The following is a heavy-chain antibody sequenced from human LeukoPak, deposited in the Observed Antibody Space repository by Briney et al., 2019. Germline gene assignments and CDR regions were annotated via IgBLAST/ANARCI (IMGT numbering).Heavy chain of an antibody. CDR3: ARDGATVTIYYYYYGMDV. V-gene: IGHV1-2*02. CDR2: INPNSGGT. D-gene: IGHD4-17*01. Sequence: ASVKVSCKASGYTFTGYYMHWVRQAPGQGLEWMGWINPNSGGTNYAQKFQGRVTMTRDTSISTAYMELSRLRSDDTAVYYCARDGATVTIYYYYYGMDVWGQGTTVAVSS. CDR1: GYTFTGYY. J-gene: IGHJ6*02.